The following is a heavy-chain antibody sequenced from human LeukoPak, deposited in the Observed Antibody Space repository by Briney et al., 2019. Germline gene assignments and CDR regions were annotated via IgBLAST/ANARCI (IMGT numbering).Heavy chain of an antibody. CDR1: GFTVSSNY. J-gene: IGHJ4*02. V-gene: IGHV3-11*04. CDR2: ISSSGSTI. Sequence: KPGGSLRLSCAASGFTVSSNYMSWVRQAPGKGLEWVSYISSSGSTIYYADSVKGRFTISRDNAKNSLYLQMNSLRAEDTAVYYCASLKLYIAAAGTPVWGQGTLVTVSS. D-gene: IGHD6-13*01. CDR3: ASLKLYIAAAGTPV.